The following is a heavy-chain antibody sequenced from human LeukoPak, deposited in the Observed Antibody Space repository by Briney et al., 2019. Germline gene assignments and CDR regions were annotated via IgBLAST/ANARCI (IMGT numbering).Heavy chain of an antibody. CDR3: AGSIATAGSAAFDM. Sequence: PGGSLRLSCAASGFTSSSYWMHWVRQAPGKGLVWVSRINGDGSTISYADSVKGRFTISRDNAKNTLYLQMNSLRAEDTAVYYCAGSIATAGSAAFDMWGQGTMVTVSS. V-gene: IGHV3-74*01. CDR2: INGDGSTI. CDR1: GFTSSSYW. D-gene: IGHD6-13*01. J-gene: IGHJ3*02.